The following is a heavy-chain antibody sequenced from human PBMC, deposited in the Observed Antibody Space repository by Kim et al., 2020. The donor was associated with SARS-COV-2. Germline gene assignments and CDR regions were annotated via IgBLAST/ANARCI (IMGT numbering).Heavy chain of an antibody. V-gene: IGHV3-7*03. D-gene: IGHD5-12*01. CDR1: ELSFDRYW. CDR2: IKKDGSDK. Sequence: GGSLRLSCSASELSFDRYWMNWVRQAPGKGLEWVANIKKDGSDKYYVDSVKGRFTISRDNAKNSLFLQMNSLRADDTAVYYCASGYDFDYWGQGTLVTVSS. J-gene: IGHJ4*02. CDR3: ASGYDFDY.